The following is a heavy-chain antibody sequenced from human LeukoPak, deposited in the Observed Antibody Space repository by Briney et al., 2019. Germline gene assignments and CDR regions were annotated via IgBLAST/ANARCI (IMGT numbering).Heavy chain of an antibody. D-gene: IGHD4-23*01. V-gene: IGHV4-59*01. CDR3: ARQNRYGGNPLV. CDR2: IYYSGST. CDR1: GGSISSYY. J-gene: IGHJ4*02. Sequence: PSETLSLTCTVSGGSISSYYWSWIRQPPGKELEWIGYIYYSGSTNYNPSLKSRVTISVDTSKNQFSLKLSSVTAADTAVYYCARQNRYGGNPLVWGQGTLVTVSS.